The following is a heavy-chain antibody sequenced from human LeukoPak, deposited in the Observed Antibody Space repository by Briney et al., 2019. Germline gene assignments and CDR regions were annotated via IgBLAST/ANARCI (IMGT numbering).Heavy chain of an antibody. Sequence: WGSLRLSCAASGFTFSRYAMTWVRQAPGKGLEWVSGPYGGGGNTSYADSVKGRLTISRDNSKNTLYPQMNSLTAEDTAVYYCAKDRDFGDPYYYYGMDVWGQGTTVTVSS. J-gene: IGHJ6*02. CDR3: AKDRDFGDPYYYYGMDV. CDR2: PYGGGGNT. D-gene: IGHD4-17*01. V-gene: IGHV3-23*01. CDR1: GFTFSRYA.